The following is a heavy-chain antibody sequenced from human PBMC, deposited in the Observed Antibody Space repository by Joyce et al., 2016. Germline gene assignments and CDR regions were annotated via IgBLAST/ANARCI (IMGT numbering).Heavy chain of an antibody. CDR1: GGIFNGYA. J-gene: IGHJ4*02. CDR3: ARSELATAVFDS. Sequence: QVQLVQSGAEVRKPGSSVKVSCRAPGGIFNGYAISWVRQAPGQGLEGMGGIISSLATANHAQKFRGRVTITADGSTSTVYMEMSSLRSEDTAVYYCARSELATAVFDSWGQGTLVTVSS. V-gene: IGHV1-69*01. CDR2: IISSLATA. D-gene: IGHD2-21*02.